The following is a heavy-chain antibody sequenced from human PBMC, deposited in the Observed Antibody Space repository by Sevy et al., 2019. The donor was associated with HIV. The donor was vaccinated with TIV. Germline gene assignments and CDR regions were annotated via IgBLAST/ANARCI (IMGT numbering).Heavy chain of an antibody. Sequence: GESLKISCAASGFTFSSYSMNWVRQAPGKGLEWVSSISSSSSYIYYADSVKGRFTISRDNAKNSLYLQMNSLRAEDTAVYYCARDLEVFGGYGSSWIAVAGHNWFDPWGQGTLVTVSS. D-gene: IGHD6-13*01. CDR3: ARDLEVFGGYGSSWIAVAGHNWFDP. J-gene: IGHJ5*02. CDR1: GFTFSSYS. V-gene: IGHV3-21*01. CDR2: ISSSSSYI.